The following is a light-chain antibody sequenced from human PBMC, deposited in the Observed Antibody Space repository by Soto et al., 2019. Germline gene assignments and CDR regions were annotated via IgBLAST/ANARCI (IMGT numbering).Light chain of an antibody. J-gene: IGKJ2*01. CDR1: QSISN. V-gene: IGKV3-20*01. CDR3: LQYGSWYT. CDR2: DTS. Sequence: ENVLTQSPGTLSVSPGERATLPCRASQSISNLAWYQQKPGQAPRLVIYDTSSRATGIPDRFSGSGSGTDFTLTISRLEPEDVAVYYCLQYGSWYTFGQGTKLEIK.